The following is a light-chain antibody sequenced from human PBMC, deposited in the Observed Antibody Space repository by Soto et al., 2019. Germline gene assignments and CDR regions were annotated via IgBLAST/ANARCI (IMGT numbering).Light chain of an antibody. V-gene: IGKV3-20*01. CDR3: QQYSSYSPT. CDR1: RQSISSY. J-gene: IGKJ3*01. CDR2: GAS. Sequence: EIVLTQRPSTLSLSPGYRSTLSCMASRQSISSYLAWYHQKPGQAPRLLIYGASSMATGIPARFSGSGSGTDFTLTISSLEPEDFAAYYCQQYSSYSPTFGHGSKVDIK.